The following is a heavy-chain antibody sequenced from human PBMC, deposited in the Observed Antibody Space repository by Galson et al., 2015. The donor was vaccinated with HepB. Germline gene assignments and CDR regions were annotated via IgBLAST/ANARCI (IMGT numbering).Heavy chain of an antibody. D-gene: IGHD1-26*01. CDR1: GYTFTSYG. Sequence: SVKVSCKASGYTFTSYGISWVRQAPGQGLEWMGWISAYNGNTNYAQKLQGRVTMTTDTSTSTAYMELRSLRSDDTAVYYCARDEGWSYFGTPYDAFDIWGQGTMVTVSS. CDR3: ARDEGWSYFGTPYDAFDI. CDR2: ISAYNGNT. J-gene: IGHJ3*02. V-gene: IGHV1-18*01.